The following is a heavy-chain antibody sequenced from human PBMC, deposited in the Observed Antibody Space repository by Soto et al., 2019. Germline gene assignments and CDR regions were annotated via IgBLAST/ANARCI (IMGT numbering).Heavy chain of an antibody. D-gene: IGHD3-22*01. CDR2: IKRKTDGGTT. CDR1: GFTFSNAW. CDR3: TTDSYSTMIVVRFDY. J-gene: IGHJ4*01. Sequence: EVQLVESGGGLVKPGGSLRLSCAASGFTFSNAWINWVRQAPGKGLEWVGRIKRKTDGGTTDFAAPVKGRFAXXXDXSXXXXXXXXXXXXXEDTGIYYCTTDSYSTMIVVRFDYWGHGTLVTVSS. V-gene: IGHV3-15*07.